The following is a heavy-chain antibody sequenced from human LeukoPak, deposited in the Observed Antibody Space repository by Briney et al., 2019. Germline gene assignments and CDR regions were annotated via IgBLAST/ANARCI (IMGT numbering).Heavy chain of an antibody. V-gene: IGHV1-69*05. J-gene: IGHJ6*03. CDR3: ARGRKGIQLSGFMDV. Sequence: SVKVSCKASGGTFSSYAISWVRQAPGQGLEWMGGIIPIFGTANYAQKFQGRVTITTDESTSTAYMELSSLRSEDTAVYYCARGRKGIQLSGFMDVWGKGTTVTVSS. CDR1: GGTFSSYA. CDR2: IIPIFGTA. D-gene: IGHD5-18*01.